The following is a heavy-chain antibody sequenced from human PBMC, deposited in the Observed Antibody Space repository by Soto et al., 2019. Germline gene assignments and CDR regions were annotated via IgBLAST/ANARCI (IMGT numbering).Heavy chain of an antibody. J-gene: IGHJ5*02. V-gene: IGHV1-46*01. CDR1: GYTFTSYY. Sequence: SVKVSCKASGYTFTSYYMHWVRQAPGQGLEWMGIINPSGGSTSYAQKFQGRVTMTRDTSTSTVYMELSSLRSEDTAVYYCARGRSIFGVVKNWFDPWGQGTLVTVSS. CDR3: ARGRSIFGVVKNWFDP. D-gene: IGHD3-3*01. CDR2: INPSGGST.